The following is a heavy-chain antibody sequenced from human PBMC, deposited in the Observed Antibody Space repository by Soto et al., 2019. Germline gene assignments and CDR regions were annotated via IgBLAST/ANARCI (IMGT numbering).Heavy chain of an antibody. D-gene: IGHD2-2*01. J-gene: IGHJ4*02. V-gene: IGHV3-30-3*01. CDR1: GFTFSSYA. Sequence: PGGSLRLSCAASGFTFSSYAMHWVRQAPGKGLEWVAVISYDGSNKYYADPVKGRFTISRDTSNNILFLQMNSLRAEDTAIYYCTKDSHWAIISPTHDYWGQGTLVTVSS. CDR3: TKDSHWAIISPTHDY. CDR2: ISYDGSNK.